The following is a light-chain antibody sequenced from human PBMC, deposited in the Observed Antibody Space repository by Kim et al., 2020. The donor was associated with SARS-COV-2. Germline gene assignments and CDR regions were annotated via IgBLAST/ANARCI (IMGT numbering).Light chain of an antibody. Sequence: DIVLTQSPDTLSLSPGDRVTLSCRASQSVTSTYVAWYQQKPGQAPRLLIYGTSTRAAGIPGRFSGSGSGTEYTLTINRLEPEDFAIYYCQQFGSSRTWTFGQGTKVDIK. CDR1: QSVTSTY. V-gene: IGKV3-20*01. CDR3: QQFGSSRTWT. CDR2: GTS. J-gene: IGKJ1*01.